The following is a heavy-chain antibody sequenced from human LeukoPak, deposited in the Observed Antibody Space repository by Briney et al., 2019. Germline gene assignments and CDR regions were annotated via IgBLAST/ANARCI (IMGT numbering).Heavy chain of an antibody. CDR1: GYTFSSYA. V-gene: IGHV1-69*01. Sequence: SVKVSCKASGYTFSSYAISWVRQAPGQGLEWMGGIIPVFGSTNYAQKFQGRVTMTADESTNTAYMELTSLTSEDTAVYYCARGGGVVVPAAFDFWGQGTLVTVSS. J-gene: IGHJ4*02. CDR2: IIPVFGST. D-gene: IGHD2-2*01. CDR3: ARGGGVVVPAAFDF.